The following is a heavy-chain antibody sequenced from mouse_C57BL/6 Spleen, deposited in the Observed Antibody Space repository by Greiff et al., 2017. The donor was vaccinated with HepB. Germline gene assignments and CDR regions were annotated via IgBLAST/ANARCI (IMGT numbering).Heavy chain of an antibody. J-gene: IGHJ1*03. CDR3: ARSYYYGSRGWYFDV. CDR1: GYAFSSSW. CDR2: IYPGDGDT. V-gene: IGHV1-82*01. Sequence: VQLQQSGPELVKPGASVKISCKASGYAFSSSWMNWVKQRPGKGLEWIGRIYPGDGDTNYNGKFKGKATLTADKSSSTAYMQLSSLTSEDAAVYFCARSYYYGSRGWYFDVWGTGTTVTVSS. D-gene: IGHD1-1*01.